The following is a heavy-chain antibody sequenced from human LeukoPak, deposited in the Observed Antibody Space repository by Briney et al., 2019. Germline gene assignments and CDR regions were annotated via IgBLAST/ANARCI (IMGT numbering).Heavy chain of an antibody. CDR3: AREPLWERSSPSYYYGMDV. J-gene: IGHJ6*04. Sequence: PGRSLRLSCAMSGFTFSGYGIHWVRQAPGKGLEWGAVIYYDGSNKYYADSVKDRFTISRDNSKNTLYLQMNSLRDEDTAVYYCAREPLWERSSPSYYYGMDVWGKGTTVTVSS. V-gene: IGHV3-33*01. D-gene: IGHD1-26*01. CDR2: IYYDGSNK. CDR1: GFTFSGYG.